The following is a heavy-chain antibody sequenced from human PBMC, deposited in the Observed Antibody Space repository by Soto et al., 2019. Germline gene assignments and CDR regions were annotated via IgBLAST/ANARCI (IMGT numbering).Heavy chain of an antibody. CDR1: GGSISSHY. CDR2: IYYSGST. V-gene: IGHV4-59*11. Sequence: SETLSLTCTVSGGSISSHYWHWIRQPPGKGLEWIGYIYYSGSTNYNPSLKSRVTISVDTSKNQFSLKLSSVTAADTAVYYCARHIDYWAQGTLVTVSS. J-gene: IGHJ4*02. CDR3: ARHIDY.